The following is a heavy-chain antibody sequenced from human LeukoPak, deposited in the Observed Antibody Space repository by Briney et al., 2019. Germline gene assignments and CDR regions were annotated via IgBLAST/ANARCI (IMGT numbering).Heavy chain of an antibody. J-gene: IGHJ4*01. CDR1: GFAFSSSW. CDR2: IKQDGSGE. V-gene: IGHV3-7*01. D-gene: IGHD2-21*02. Sequence: GGSLRLSCAASGFAFSSSWMSWVRQAPGKGLEWVANIKQDGSGETYVDSVKGRFTISRDNAKNSLYLQINSLRVEDTSVYYCTRGGGDLWGQGTLVTVSS. CDR3: TRGGGDL.